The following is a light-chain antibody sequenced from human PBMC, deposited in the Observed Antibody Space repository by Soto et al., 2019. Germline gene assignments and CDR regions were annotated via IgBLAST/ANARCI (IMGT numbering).Light chain of an antibody. Sequence: DIQMTQSPSTLSASVGDRVTITCRASQSISSWLAWYQQKPGKAPKLLIYDASSLESGVPSRLSGSGSGTEFTLTISSLQPDDFATYYCQQYNSYWTFGQGTKVEI. CDR3: QQYNSYWT. V-gene: IGKV1-5*01. CDR1: QSISSW. CDR2: DAS. J-gene: IGKJ1*01.